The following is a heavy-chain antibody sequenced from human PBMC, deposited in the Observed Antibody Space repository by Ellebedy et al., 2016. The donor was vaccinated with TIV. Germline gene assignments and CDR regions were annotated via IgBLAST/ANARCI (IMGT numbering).Heavy chain of an antibody. V-gene: IGHV1-2*02. CDR1: RYTFTSYD. CDR3: YRGAAAGTRY. CDR2: INPNSGGT. J-gene: IGHJ4*02. Sequence: ASVKVSXKASRYTFTSYDINWVRQATGQGLEWMGWINPNSGGTNYAQKFQGRVTMTRDTSISTAYMELSRLRSDDTAVYYCYRGAAAGTRYWGQGTLVTVSS. D-gene: IGHD6-13*01.